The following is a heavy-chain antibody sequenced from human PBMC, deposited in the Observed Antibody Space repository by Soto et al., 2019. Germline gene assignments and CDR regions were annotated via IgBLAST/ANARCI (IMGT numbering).Heavy chain of an antibody. CDR1: GFTFSGFA. J-gene: IGHJ4*02. V-gene: IGHV3-23*01. CDR3: ARDRFSWPRFDY. Sequence: EVQLLESGGGLVQPGGSLRLSCAASGFTFSGFAMSWVRQAPGKGLEWVSTNSGRGDNTYFADSVKGRFTISRDNSKNTLYLQMNSVRAEDTAVYYCARDRFSWPRFDYWGQGTLVTVSS. CDR2: NSGRGDNT.